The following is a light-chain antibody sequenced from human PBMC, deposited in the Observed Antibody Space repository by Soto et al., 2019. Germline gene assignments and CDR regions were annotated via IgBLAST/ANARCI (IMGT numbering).Light chain of an antibody. CDR2: DVS. J-gene: IGLJ1*01. CDR1: SSDVGAFNY. Sequence: QSALTQPASVSGSPGQAITISCSGTSSDVGAFNYVSWYQQHPGKAPKLMIYDVSNRPSGVSNRFSGYKSGNTDSLTISGLRAEDEADYYCNSYTSNNTYVFGTGTKVTVL. CDR3: NSYTSNNTYV. V-gene: IGLV2-14*03.